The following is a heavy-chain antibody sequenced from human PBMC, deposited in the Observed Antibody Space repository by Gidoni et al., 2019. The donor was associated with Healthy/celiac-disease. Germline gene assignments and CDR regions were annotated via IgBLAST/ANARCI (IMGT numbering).Heavy chain of an antibody. V-gene: IGHV4-34*01. D-gene: IGHD2-15*01. CDR3: ARGRRILNV. CDR2: INHSGST. CDR1: GGSFSGYY. Sequence: QVHLQQWGAGLLKPSETLSLTCAVYGGSFSGYYCSCIRQPPGMGLEWIGGINHSGSTNYNPSLKGRVTIALDTAKKQFSLKLSSVTATDTAVYYCARGRRILNVWDGGTTVTVSS. J-gene: IGHJ6*02.